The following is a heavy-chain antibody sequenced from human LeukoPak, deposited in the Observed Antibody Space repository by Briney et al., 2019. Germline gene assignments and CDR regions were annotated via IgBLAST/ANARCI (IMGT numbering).Heavy chain of an antibody. CDR3: AKDPGASSWWSLAEYFQH. Sequence: GGSLRLSCAASGFTFSSYAMSWVRQAPGKGPEWVSAISGSGGSTYYADSVKGRFTISRDNSKNTLYLQMNSLRAEDTAVYYCAKDPGASSWWSLAEYFQHWGQGTLVTVSP. D-gene: IGHD2-21*02. V-gene: IGHV3-23*01. J-gene: IGHJ1*01. CDR2: ISGSGGST. CDR1: GFTFSSYA.